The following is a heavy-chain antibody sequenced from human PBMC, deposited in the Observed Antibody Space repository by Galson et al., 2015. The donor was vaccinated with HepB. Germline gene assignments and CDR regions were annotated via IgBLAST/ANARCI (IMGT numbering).Heavy chain of an antibody. V-gene: IGHV3-30*18. CDR3: AKVLTTWAGRHYYYGMDV. D-gene: IGHD4-17*01. J-gene: IGHJ6*02. CDR2: ISYDGSNK. CDR1: GFTFSSYG. Sequence: SLRLSCAASGFTFSSYGMHWVRQAPGKGLEWVAVISYDGSNKYYADSVKGRFTISRDNSKNTLYLQMNSLRAEDTAVYYCAKVLTTWAGRHYYYGMDVWGQGTTVTVSS.